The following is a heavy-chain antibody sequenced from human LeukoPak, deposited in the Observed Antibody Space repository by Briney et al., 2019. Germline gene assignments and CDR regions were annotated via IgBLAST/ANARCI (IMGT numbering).Heavy chain of an antibody. CDR3: AKVGYYYGSGSYYPYYYYGMDV. Sequence: GGSLRLSCAVSGITLSNYGMSWVRQAPGKGLEWVSAISGSGGSTYYADSVKGRFTISRDNSKNTLYLQMNSLRAEDTAVYYCAKVGYYYGSGSYYPYYYYGMDVWGQGTTVTVSS. CDR1: GITLSNYG. V-gene: IGHV3-23*01. CDR2: ISGSGGST. J-gene: IGHJ6*02. D-gene: IGHD3-10*01.